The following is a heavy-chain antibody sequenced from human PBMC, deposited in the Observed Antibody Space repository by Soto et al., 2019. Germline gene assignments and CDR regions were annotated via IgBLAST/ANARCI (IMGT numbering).Heavy chain of an antibody. D-gene: IGHD5-18*01. Sequence: PSETLSLTCAFSGGSIXSGNYYLSWIRQPPGKGLEWIGFISYSGSTYYSLSLKSRVTISVDTSKNQFSLNLSFVTAADTAVYYCATMGTPATGLYYFDYWGQGTLVTVSS. J-gene: IGHJ4*02. CDR1: GGSIXSGNYY. CDR2: ISYSGST. V-gene: IGHV4-30-4*01. CDR3: ATMGTPATGLYYFDY.